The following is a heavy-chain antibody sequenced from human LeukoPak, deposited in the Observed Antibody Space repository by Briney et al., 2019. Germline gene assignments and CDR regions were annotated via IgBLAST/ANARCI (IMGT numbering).Heavy chain of an antibody. CDR2: ISGSGGST. D-gene: IGHD2-8*01. J-gene: IGHJ3*02. Sequence: GGSLRLSCAASGFTFSSYAMSWVRQAPGKGLEWVSAISGSGGSTYYADSVKGRFTISRDNSKNTLYLQMNSLRAEDTAVYYCAKVVRPMAPRGDAFDIWGQGTVVTVSS. CDR3: AKVVRPMAPRGDAFDI. CDR1: GFTFSSYA. V-gene: IGHV3-23*01.